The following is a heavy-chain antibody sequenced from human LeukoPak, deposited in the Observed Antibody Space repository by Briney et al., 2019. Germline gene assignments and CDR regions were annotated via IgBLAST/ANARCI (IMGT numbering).Heavy chain of an antibody. CDR2: ISYDGSNK. CDR1: GFTFSSYG. D-gene: IGHD6-13*01. V-gene: IGHV3-30*03. Sequence: GGSLRLSCAASGFTFSSYGMHWVRQAPGKGLEWVAVISYDGSNKYYADSVKGRFTISRDNSKNTLYLQMNSLRAEDTAVYYCARGWYYYYYMDVWGKGTTVTVSS. CDR3: ARGWYYYYYMDV. J-gene: IGHJ6*03.